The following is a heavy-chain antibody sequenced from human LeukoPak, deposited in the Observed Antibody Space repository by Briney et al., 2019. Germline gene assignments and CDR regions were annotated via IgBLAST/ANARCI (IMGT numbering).Heavy chain of an antibody. CDR1: GFTFSSYA. V-gene: IGHV3-23*01. CDR3: ATTVTTVGYFDY. Sequence: GGSLRLSCAASGFTFSSYAMSWVRKAPGKGLEWVSAISGSGGSTHYADSVKGRFTISRDNSKNTVYLQMNSLRAEDTAVYYCATTVTTVGYFDYWGQGTLVTVSS. J-gene: IGHJ4*02. D-gene: IGHD4-17*01. CDR2: ISGSGGST.